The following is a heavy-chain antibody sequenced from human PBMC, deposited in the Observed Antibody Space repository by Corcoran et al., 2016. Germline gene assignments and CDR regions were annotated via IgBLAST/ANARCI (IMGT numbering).Heavy chain of an antibody. CDR2: ISAYNGNT. CDR1: GYTFTSYG. CDR3: ARAGVFLGVPTLYWFDP. J-gene: IGHJ5*02. D-gene: IGHD2-8*01. Sequence: QVQLVQSGAEVKKPGASVKVSCKASGYTFTSYGISWVRQAPGQGLEWMGWISAYNGNTNYAQKLQGRVTMTTDTSTSTAYMELRGLRSDDTAVYYWARAGVFLGVPTLYWFDPWGQGTLVTVSS. V-gene: IGHV1-18*01.